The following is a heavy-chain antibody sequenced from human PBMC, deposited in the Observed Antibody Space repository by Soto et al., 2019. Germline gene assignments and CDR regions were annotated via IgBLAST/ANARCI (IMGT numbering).Heavy chain of an antibody. V-gene: IGHV4-30-2*01. CDR3: ARCKTIFEWWFDP. D-gene: IGHD3-3*01. J-gene: IGHJ5*02. CDR2: IYHGGST. Sequence: SETLSLTCAVSGGSISSDGYAWSWIRQPPGKGLEWIGYIYHGGSTYYNPSLKSRVTISIYESENQFSLRVNSVTAADTAVYYCARCKTIFEWWFDPWGQGTLVTVS. CDR1: GGSISSDGYA.